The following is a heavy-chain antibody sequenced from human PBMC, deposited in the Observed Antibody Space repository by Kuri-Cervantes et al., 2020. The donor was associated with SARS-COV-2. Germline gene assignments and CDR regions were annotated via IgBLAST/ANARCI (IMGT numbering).Heavy chain of an antibody. D-gene: IGHD2-2*01. CDR2: ISYDGSNK. J-gene: IGHJ4*02. Sequence: LSLTCAASGFTFSSYGMHWVRQAPGKGLEWVAVISYDGSNKYYADSVRGRFTISRDNSKNTLYLQMNSLRAEDTAVYYCARAYCSSASCQLDYWGQGTLVTVSS. V-gene: IGHV3-30*03. CDR3: ARAYCSSASCQLDY. CDR1: GFTFSSYG.